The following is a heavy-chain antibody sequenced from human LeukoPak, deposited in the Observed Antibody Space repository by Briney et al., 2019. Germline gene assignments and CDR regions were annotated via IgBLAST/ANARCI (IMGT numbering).Heavy chain of an antibody. V-gene: IGHV3-30*04. CDR1: GFTFRSYA. J-gene: IGHJ3*01. CDR2: MSYDGSNE. CDR3: AREHPKSSGYYQLFDASDV. Sequence: GGSLRLSCAASGFTFRSYALYWVRKAQGQGLDWVAVMSYDGSNEYHANSVKGRFTISRDNSKNTLYLQMNSLRPEDTAVYYCAREHPKSSGYYQLFDASDVWGQGTMVTVSS. D-gene: IGHD3-22*01.